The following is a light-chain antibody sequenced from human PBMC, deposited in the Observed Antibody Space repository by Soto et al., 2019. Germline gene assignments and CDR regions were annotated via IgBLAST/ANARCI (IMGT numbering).Light chain of an antibody. CDR3: QQSYSTPWT. V-gene: IGKV1-39*01. Sequence: DIQMTQSASSLSASVGDRVTITCRASQSISTYLNWYQQKAGLAPKLLIYAASSLQSGVPSRFSGSGSGTDFTLTISSLQPEDFATYYCQQSYSTPWTFGQGTKVDI. J-gene: IGKJ1*01. CDR2: AAS. CDR1: QSISTY.